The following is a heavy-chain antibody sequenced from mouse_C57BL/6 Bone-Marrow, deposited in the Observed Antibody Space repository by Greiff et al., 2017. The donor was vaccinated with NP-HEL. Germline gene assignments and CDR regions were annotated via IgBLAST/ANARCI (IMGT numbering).Heavy chain of an antibody. D-gene: IGHD2-2*01. V-gene: IGHV1-69*01. CDR2: IDPSDSYT. J-gene: IGHJ4*01. CDR1: GYTFTSYW. CDR3: AREFYYGYPYYYAMDY. Sequence: QVQLQQPGAKLVMPGASVKLSCKASGYTFTSYWMHWVKQRPGQGLEWIGEIDPSDSYTNYNQKFKGKSTLTVDKSSSTAYMQLSSLTSEDSAVYYCAREFYYGYPYYYAMDYWGQGTSVTVSS.